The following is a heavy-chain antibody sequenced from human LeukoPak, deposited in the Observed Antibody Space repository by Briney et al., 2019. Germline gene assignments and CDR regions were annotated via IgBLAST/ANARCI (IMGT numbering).Heavy chain of an antibody. Sequence: GGSLRLSCAASGFIFSSYGMHWVRQAPGKGLEWVAIIWHDGSDKYYADSVKGRFTISRDNSKNTLYLQMNSLGAEDTAVYYCARRYMSGYYYYYGMDVWGQGTTVTVSS. J-gene: IGHJ6*02. CDR2: IWHDGSDK. V-gene: IGHV3-33*08. CDR3: ARRYMSGYYYYYGMDV. D-gene: IGHD6-19*01. CDR1: GFIFSSYG.